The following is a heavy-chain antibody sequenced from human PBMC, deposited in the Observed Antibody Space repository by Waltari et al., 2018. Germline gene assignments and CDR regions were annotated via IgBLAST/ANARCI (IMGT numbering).Heavy chain of an antibody. CDR2: INRGGRT. V-gene: IGHV4-34*02. CDR1: GGSSSGSY. Sequence: QVQLQQWGAGLLKPSETLSLTCAGYGGSSSGSYWSGIRQPPGKGLEWIGEINRGGRTNYNPSLKSRVTISVDTSKNQFSLKVSSVTAADTAVYYCARGYGSGSYYGYWGQGTLVTVSS. J-gene: IGHJ4*02. D-gene: IGHD3-10*01. CDR3: ARGYGSGSYYGY.